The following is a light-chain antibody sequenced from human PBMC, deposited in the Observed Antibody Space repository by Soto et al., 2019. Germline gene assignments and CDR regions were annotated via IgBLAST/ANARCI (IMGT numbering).Light chain of an antibody. V-gene: IGKV1-39*01. J-gene: IGKJ5*01. CDR2: AAS. CDR3: QQSSSSPPIT. Sequence: DIQLTQSPSSLSASLGDRVTISCRASQNIDNYLHWYQQKSRKAPTVLIYAASVLRDGVPSRFSGSGFGTECTLTINKLHPEDFATYDCQQSSSSPPITFGQGTRLDI. CDR1: QNIDNY.